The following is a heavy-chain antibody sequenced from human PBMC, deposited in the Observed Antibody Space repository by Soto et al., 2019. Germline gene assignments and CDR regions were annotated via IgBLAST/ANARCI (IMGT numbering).Heavy chain of an antibody. D-gene: IGHD3-16*01. CDR1: GYTFTTYA. CDR2: INAGNGNT. Sequence: ASVKVSCKASGYTFTTYAIHWVRQAPGQRLEWMGWINAGNGNTKYSQKFQGRVTFTRDTSASTAYMEVRSLRFDDTAVYYCARGGPPIDCWGQGTLVTVSS. J-gene: IGHJ4*02. V-gene: IGHV1-3*01. CDR3: ARGGPPIDC.